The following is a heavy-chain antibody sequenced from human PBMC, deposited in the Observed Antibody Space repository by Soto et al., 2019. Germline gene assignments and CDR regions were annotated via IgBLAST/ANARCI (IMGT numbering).Heavy chain of an antibody. CDR3: ARVVTTVTTGMDV. CDR1: GGSISSSSYY. V-gene: IGHV4-39*01. D-gene: IGHD4-4*01. J-gene: IGHJ6*03. Sequence: SETLSLTCTVSGGSISSSSYYWGWIRQPPGKGLEWIGSMYYSGTTFFNPSLKSRVTISVDTSKNQLSLKLSSVTAADTAVYYCARVVTTVTTGMDVWGKGTTVTVSS. CDR2: MYYSGTT.